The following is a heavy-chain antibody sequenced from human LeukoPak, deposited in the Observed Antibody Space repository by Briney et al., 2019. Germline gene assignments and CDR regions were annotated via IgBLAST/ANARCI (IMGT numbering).Heavy chain of an antibody. Sequence: PGGSLRLSCAASGFTFSSYAMNWVRQAPGKGLEWVSTITGRGVATYYADSVKGQFTISRDNSKNTLYLQMNSLRAEDTAVYYCAKGARYFDWLLYTAHFDYWGQGTLVTVSS. V-gene: IGHV3-23*01. CDR3: AKGARYFDWLLYTAHFDY. CDR1: GFTFSSYA. J-gene: IGHJ4*02. CDR2: ITGRGVAT. D-gene: IGHD3-9*01.